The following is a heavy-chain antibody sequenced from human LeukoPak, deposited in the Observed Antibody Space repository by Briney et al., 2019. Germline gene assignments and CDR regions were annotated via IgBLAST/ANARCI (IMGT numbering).Heavy chain of an antibody. CDR2: IYHSGST. CDR1: GGSISSGGYS. Sequence: SETLSLTCAVSGGSISSGGYSGSWIRQPPGKGLEWIGYIYHSGSTYYNPSLKSRVTISVDRSKNQFSLKLSSVTAADTAVYYCARGTGIAAAGLFDYWGQGTLVTVSS. V-gene: IGHV4-30-2*01. D-gene: IGHD6-13*01. CDR3: ARGTGIAAAGLFDY. J-gene: IGHJ4*02.